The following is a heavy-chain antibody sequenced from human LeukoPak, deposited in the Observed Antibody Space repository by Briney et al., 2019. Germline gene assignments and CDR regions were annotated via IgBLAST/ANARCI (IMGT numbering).Heavy chain of an antibody. CDR2: ISYDGSNK. CDR1: GFTFSSYG. V-gene: IGHV3-30*03. Sequence: PGGSLRLSCAASGFTFSSYGMHWVRQAPGKGLEWVAVISYDGSNKYYADSVKGRFTISRDNSKNTLYLQMNSLRAEDTAVYYCARGEAYYDPLDYWGQGTLVTVSS. J-gene: IGHJ4*02. D-gene: IGHD3-22*01. CDR3: ARGEAYYDPLDY.